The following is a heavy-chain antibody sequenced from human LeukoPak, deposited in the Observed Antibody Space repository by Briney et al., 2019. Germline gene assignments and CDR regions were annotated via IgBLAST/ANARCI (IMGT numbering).Heavy chain of an antibody. CDR2: ISSSSSTI. Sequence: GGSLRLSCAASGFTFSSYSMNWVRQAPGKGLEWVSYISSSSSTIYYADSVKGRFTIPRDNAKNSLYLQMNSLRAEDTAVYYCARVDYYDSSGAAGGFDYWGQGTLVTVSS. V-gene: IGHV3-48*01. J-gene: IGHJ4*02. CDR1: GFTFSSYS. D-gene: IGHD3-22*01. CDR3: ARVDYYDSSGAAGGFDY.